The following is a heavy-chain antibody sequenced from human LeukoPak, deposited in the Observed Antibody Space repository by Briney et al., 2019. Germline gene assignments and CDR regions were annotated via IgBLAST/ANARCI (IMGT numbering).Heavy chain of an antibody. Sequence: GGSLRLSCIASGFMFSSYWMSWVRQAPGKGLEWVANIKQDGSEKYYVDSVKGRFTISRDNAKNSLYLQMNSLRAEDTAVYYCARDPGAHDAFDIWGQGTMVTVSS. CDR1: GFMFSSYW. CDR2: IKQDGSEK. CDR3: ARDPGAHDAFDI. D-gene: IGHD3-10*01. J-gene: IGHJ3*02. V-gene: IGHV3-7*05.